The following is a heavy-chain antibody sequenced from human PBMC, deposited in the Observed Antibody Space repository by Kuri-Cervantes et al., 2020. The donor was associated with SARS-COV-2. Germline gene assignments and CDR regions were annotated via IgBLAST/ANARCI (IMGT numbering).Heavy chain of an antibody. CDR2: INHSGST. CDR3: ARQVLLWFGELNYMDV. J-gene: IGHJ6*03. D-gene: IGHD3-10*01. V-gene: IGHV4-34*01. CDR1: GELFSGYY. Sequence: SQTLSLTCAVSGELFSGYYWTWIRQSPGKGLEWIGEINHSGSTNYNPSLKSRVTISVDTSKNQFSLKLSSVTAADTAVYYCARQVLLWFGELNYMDVWGKGTTVTVSS.